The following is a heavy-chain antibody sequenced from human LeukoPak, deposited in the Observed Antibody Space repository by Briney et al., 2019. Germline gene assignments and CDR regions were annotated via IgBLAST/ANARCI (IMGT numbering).Heavy chain of an antibody. J-gene: IGHJ6*02. Sequence: KASETLSLTCTASGGSISSGGYYSSWIRQHPGKGLEWIGYIYYSGSTYYNPSLKSRVTISVDTSKNQFSLKLSSVTAADTAVYYCARVLITMVRGVIMDVWGQGTTVTVSS. CDR1: GGSISSGGYY. V-gene: IGHV4-31*03. D-gene: IGHD3-10*01. CDR2: IYYSGST. CDR3: ARVLITMVRGVIMDV.